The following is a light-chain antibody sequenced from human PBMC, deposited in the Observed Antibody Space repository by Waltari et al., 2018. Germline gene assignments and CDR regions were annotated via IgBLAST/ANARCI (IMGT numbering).Light chain of an antibody. CDR1: QRVTSNY. J-gene: IGKJ2*01. V-gene: IGKV3-20*01. Sequence: EIVLTQSPGTLSLSPGAGATLSCRASQRVTSNYLAWYQQNPGQVPRLLIHGASSRAPGIPDRFSGSGSGTDFTLTISRLEPEDFGIYYCQQYSNSPLTFGQGTKLEI. CDR3: QQYSNSPLT. CDR2: GAS.